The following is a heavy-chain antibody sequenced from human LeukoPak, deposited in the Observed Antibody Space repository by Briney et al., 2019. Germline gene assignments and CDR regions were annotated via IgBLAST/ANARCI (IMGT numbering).Heavy chain of an antibody. V-gene: IGHV3-23*01. Sequence: PGGSLRLSCAASGFTFSSYAMSWVRQAPGKGLEWVSAISGSGGSTYYADPVKGRFTISRDNSKNTLYLQMNSLRAEDTAVYYCASAPFDWFFSGRDYWGQGTLVTVSS. CDR3: ASAPFDWFFSGRDY. D-gene: IGHD3-9*01. CDR1: GFTFSSYA. CDR2: ISGSGGST. J-gene: IGHJ4*02.